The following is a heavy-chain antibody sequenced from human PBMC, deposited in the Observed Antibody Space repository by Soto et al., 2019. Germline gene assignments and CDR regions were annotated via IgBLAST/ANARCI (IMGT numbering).Heavy chain of an antibody. J-gene: IGHJ5*02. Sequence: EVQLVESGGGLVKPGGSLRLSCAASGLTFSNAWMNWVRQAPGKGLEWVGRIKSKTDGRTTDYAAPVKGRLTISSDDSENTRYVEMNSLITEDTGVYYWTADREEMPTMTMASWLQGSLVTVSS. D-gene: IGHD2-2*01. V-gene: IGHV3-15*07. CDR3: TADREEMPTMTMAS. CDR2: IKSKTDGRTT. CDR1: GLTFSNAW.